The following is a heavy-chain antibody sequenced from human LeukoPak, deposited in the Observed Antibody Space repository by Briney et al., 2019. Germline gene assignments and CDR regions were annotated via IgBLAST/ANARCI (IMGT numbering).Heavy chain of an antibody. D-gene: IGHD1-1*01. V-gene: IGHV4-34*01. Sequence: SETLSLTCAVYGGSFSGYYWSWIRQPPGKGLEWIGEINHSGSTNYNPSLKSRVTISVDTSKNQFSLKLSSVTAADTAVYYCARAPEFTDDGWFDPWGQGTLVTVSS. CDR1: GGSFSGYY. CDR2: INHSGST. J-gene: IGHJ5*02. CDR3: ARAPEFTDDGWFDP.